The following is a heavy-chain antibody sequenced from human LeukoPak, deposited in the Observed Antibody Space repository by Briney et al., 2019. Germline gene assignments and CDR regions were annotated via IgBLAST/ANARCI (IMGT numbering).Heavy chain of an antibody. V-gene: IGHV4-30-2*01. J-gene: IGHJ6*02. Sequence: SQTLSLTCAVSGGSISSGGYSWSWIRQPPGKGLEWIGYIYHSGSTYYNPSLKSRVTISVDTSKNQFSLKLSSVTAADTAVYYCARGVSSTTPRSHYGMDVWGQGTTVTVSS. CDR1: GGSISSGGYS. D-gene: IGHD2-2*01. CDR2: IYHSGST. CDR3: ARGVSSTTPRSHYGMDV.